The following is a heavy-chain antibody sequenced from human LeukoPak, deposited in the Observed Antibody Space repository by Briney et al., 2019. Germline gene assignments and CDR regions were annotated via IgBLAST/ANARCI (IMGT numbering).Heavy chain of an antibody. CDR3: ARVAVITAAGTCDY. CDR1: GFTFSDYY. D-gene: IGHD6-13*01. V-gene: IGHV3-11*05. J-gene: IGHJ4*02. CDR2: ISSGADST. Sequence: PGGSLRLSCAASGFTFSDYYMTWIRQAPGKGLEWVSYISSGADSTPYADSVKGRFIISRDNAKNSLYPQMNSLRADDTAVYYCARVAVITAAGTCDYWGPGTLVTVSS.